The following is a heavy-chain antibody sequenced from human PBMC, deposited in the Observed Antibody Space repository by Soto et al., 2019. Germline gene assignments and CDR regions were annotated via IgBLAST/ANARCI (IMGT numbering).Heavy chain of an antibody. J-gene: IGHJ4*02. Sequence: PSETLSLTCAVYGGSFSGYYWSWIRQPPGKGLEWIGEINHSGSTNYNPSLKSRATIPVDTSKNQFSLKLSSVTAADTAVYYCARGGGLFHYFDYWGQGTLVTVSS. CDR3: ARGGGLFHYFDY. D-gene: IGHD2-21*01. V-gene: IGHV4-34*01. CDR1: GGSFSGYY. CDR2: INHSGST.